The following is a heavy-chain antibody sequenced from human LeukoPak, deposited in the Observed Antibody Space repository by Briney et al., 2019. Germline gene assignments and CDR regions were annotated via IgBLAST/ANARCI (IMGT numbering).Heavy chain of an antibody. J-gene: IGHJ6*02. CDR2: ISSSSGYI. Sequence: PGGSLRLSCAASGFTFSSYSMNWVRQAPGKGLEWVSSISSSSGYIYYADSRKGRFTISRDNAKNSLYLQMNSLRAEDTAVYCCARFGNDILPLGLLGSYGMDVWGQGTTVTVSS. D-gene: IGHD3-9*01. CDR3: ARFGNDILPLGLLGSYGMDV. CDR1: GFTFSSYS. V-gene: IGHV3-21*01.